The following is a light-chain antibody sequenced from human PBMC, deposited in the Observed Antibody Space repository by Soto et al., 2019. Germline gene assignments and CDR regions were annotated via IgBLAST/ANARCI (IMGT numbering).Light chain of an antibody. J-gene: IGKJ4*01. CDR1: QSVSTS. CDR2: DVS. CDR3: QERSNWPRLT. Sequence: EIVLTQSPATLSLSPGERATLPCRASQSVSTSLAWYQQRPGQAPRLLIYDVSNRADGVPARFSGSGSGTDFSLPISNLEPEDFAIYYCQERSNWPRLTFGGGTTVEIK. V-gene: IGKV3-11*01.